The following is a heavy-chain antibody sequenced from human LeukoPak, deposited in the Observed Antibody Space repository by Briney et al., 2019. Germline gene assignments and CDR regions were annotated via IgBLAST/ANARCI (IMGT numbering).Heavy chain of an antibody. CDR3: AGGGRITIFGVAPGHDWFDP. J-gene: IGHJ5*02. D-gene: IGHD3-3*01. V-gene: IGHV4-59*01. Sequence: PSETLSLTCTVSGGSISSYYWSWIRQPPGRGLEGIGYIYYSGSTNYNPSLKSRVTISVDTSKNQFSLKLSSVTAADTAVYYCAGGGRITIFGVAPGHDWFDPWGQGTLVTVSS. CDR1: GGSISSYY. CDR2: IYYSGST.